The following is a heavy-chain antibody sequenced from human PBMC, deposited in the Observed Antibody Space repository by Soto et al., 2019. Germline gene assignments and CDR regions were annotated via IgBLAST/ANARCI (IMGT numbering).Heavy chain of an antibody. CDR3: ERGGVFRPLEY. D-gene: IGHD3-3*01. J-gene: IGHJ4*02. CDR2: IYSVGST. Sequence: EVQLVESGGGLVLPGGSLRLSCAASGFTVSSNYMSWVRQAPGKGLEWVSVIYSVGSTYYADSVKGRFTISRDNSKNTLYLQINSLRAEDTAVYYCERGGVFRPLEYWGQGPLITVSS. CDR1: GFTVSSNY. V-gene: IGHV3-66*01.